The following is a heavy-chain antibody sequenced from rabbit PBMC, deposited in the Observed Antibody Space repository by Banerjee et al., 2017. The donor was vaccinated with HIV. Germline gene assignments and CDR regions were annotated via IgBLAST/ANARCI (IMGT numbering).Heavy chain of an antibody. J-gene: IGHJ4*01. CDR3: ARSYAGYADTSLNL. CDR1: GFSFSTSYY. D-gene: IGHD4-2*01. V-gene: IGHV1S45*01. Sequence: QEQLVESGGDLVKPGASLTLTCTASGFSFSTSYYMCWVRQAPGKGLEWIGCIYAGSDRATYYATWAKGRFTISKTSSTTVTLQMTSLTAADTATYFCARSYAGYADTSLNLWGPGTLVTVS. CDR2: IYAGSDRAT.